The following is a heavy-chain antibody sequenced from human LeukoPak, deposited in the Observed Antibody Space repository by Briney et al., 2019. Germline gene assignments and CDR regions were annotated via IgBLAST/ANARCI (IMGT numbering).Heavy chain of an antibody. Sequence: GASVKVSCRASGYTFTAYFIYWVRQAPGQGLEWVGWINPSSGRTNSAQKFQGRVTMTRDTSITTAYMELTRLTSDDTAVYFCAREDYGDYVGLDYWGQGTLVTVSS. CDR2: INPSSGRT. CDR1: GYTFTAYF. J-gene: IGHJ4*02. D-gene: IGHD4-17*01. V-gene: IGHV1-2*02. CDR3: AREDYGDYVGLDY.